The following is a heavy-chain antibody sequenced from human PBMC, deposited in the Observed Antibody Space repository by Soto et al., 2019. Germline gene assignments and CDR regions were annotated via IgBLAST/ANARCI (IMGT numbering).Heavy chain of an antibody. Sequence: EVQLLESGGGLVPPGGSLRLSCAASGFTFSSYAMSWVRQAPGKGLEWVSAISGSGGSTYYADSVKGRFTISRDNSKNTLYLQMNSLRAEDTAVYYCAKNKRHYCDYVHHGCSDVWGQGSTVTVSS. D-gene: IGHD4-17*01. V-gene: IGHV3-23*01. CDR1: GFTFSSYA. CDR2: ISGSGGST. J-gene: IGHJ6*02. CDR3: AKNKRHYCDYVHHGCSDV.